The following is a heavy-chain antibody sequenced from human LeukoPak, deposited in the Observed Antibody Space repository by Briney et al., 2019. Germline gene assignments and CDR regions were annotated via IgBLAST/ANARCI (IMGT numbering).Heavy chain of an antibody. CDR2: IYYSGFT. V-gene: IGHV4-59*01. CDR3: ARAVISFAGLIAKGFDS. CDR1: GESINTDY. Sequence: WESLYLAWTVVGESINTDYWSWIRQPPGKGLDGIGYIYYSGFTDYNPSLKSRVTMSVDTSKNLFSLRLSSVTAADTAVYFCARAVISFAGLIAKGFDSWGQGTLVTISS. D-gene: IGHD3-16*02. J-gene: IGHJ4*02.